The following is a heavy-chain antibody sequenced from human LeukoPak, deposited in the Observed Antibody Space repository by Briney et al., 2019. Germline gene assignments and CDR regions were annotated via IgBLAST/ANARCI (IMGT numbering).Heavy chain of an antibody. V-gene: IGHV3-73*01. D-gene: IGHD1-26*01. Sequence: GGSLRLSCAASGFTFSGSVMHWVRQASGKGLEWVGRIRSKANSYATAYAASVKGRFTISRDDSENTAYLHMSSLKTEDTAVYYCASRSIVGADTLDYWGQGTLVTVSS. CDR2: IRSKANSYAT. J-gene: IGHJ4*02. CDR3: ASRSIVGADTLDY. CDR1: GFTFSGSV.